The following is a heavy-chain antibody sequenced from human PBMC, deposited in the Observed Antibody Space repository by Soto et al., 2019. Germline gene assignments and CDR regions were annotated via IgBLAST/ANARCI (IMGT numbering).Heavy chain of an antibody. D-gene: IGHD6-19*01. J-gene: IGHJ4*02. V-gene: IGHV2-5*01. CDR1: GFSLSTSGLG. CDR2: IYWNDDK. CDR3: AHRPSGWYLFDY. Sequence: QITLKESGPTLVRPTQTLTLTCTLSGFSLSTSGLGVGWIRQPPGKALEWLALIYWNDDKRYSPSLKARLTITKDTSKNQVVRTMTNMDPVDTATYYCAHRPSGWYLFDYWGQGTLVTVSS.